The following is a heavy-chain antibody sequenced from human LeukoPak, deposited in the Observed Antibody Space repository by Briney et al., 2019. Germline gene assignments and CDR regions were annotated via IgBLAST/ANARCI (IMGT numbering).Heavy chain of an antibody. V-gene: IGHV3-33*01. D-gene: IGHD6-19*01. CDR3: ARDTAVATPFDY. Sequence: GGSLRLSCAASGFTFSSYGMHWVRQAPGKGLEWVAVIWYDGSNKYYADSVKGRFTISRDNSENTLYLQMNSLRAEDTAVYYCARDTAVATPFDYWGQGTLVTVSS. CDR2: IWYDGSNK. CDR1: GFTFSSYG. J-gene: IGHJ4*02.